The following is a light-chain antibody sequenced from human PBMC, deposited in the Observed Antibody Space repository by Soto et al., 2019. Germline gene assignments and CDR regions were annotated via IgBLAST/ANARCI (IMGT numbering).Light chain of an antibody. CDR2: EVS. CDR1: SSDVGGYNY. CDR3: RSYTGSSTLV. V-gene: IGLV2-14*01. J-gene: IGLJ2*01. Sequence: QSALTQPASVSGSPGQSITISCTGTSSDVGGYNYVSWYQQHPGKAPKLMIYEVSNRLSGVSNRFSGSKSSNTASLTISGLQAEDEADYYCRSYTGSSTLVFGGGTKLTVL.